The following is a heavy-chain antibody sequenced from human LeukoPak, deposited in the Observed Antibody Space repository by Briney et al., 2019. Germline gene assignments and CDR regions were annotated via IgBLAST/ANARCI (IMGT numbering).Heavy chain of an antibody. Sequence: ASETLSLTCTVSGGSISSSSYYWGWIRQPPGKGLEWIGSIYYSGSTYYSPSLKSRVSISVDTSKNQFSLKLSSVTAADTAVYYCARTTEGGYTYGYFYYYYMDVWGKGTTVTISS. D-gene: IGHD5-18*01. CDR3: ARTTEGGYTYGYFYYYYMDV. J-gene: IGHJ6*03. CDR2: IYYSGST. CDR1: GGSISSSSYY. V-gene: IGHV4-39*07.